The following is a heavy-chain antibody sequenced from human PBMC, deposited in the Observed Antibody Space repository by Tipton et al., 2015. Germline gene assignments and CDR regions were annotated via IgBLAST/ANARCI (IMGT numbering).Heavy chain of an antibody. CDR3: ARVNYYGSEYYFDY. J-gene: IGHJ4*02. D-gene: IGHD3-10*01. Sequence: SLRLSCAASGFTFDDYGMTWVRQAPGKGLEWVAGIDWNGGRTGYADSVKGRFTISRDNAKNSLYLQMNSLRAEDTAVYYCARVNYYGSEYYFDYWGQGTLVTVSS. CDR1: GFTFDDYG. V-gene: IGHV3-20*04. CDR2: IDWNGGRT.